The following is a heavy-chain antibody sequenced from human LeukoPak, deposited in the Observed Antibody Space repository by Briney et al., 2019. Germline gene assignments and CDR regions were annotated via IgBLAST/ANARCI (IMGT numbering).Heavy chain of an antibody. D-gene: IGHD4-17*01. CDR2: INPGGGST. CDR3: ASEDRSGYGF. V-gene: IGHV1-46*01. Sequence: GASVKVSCKASGYTFTSYYMHWVRQAPGQGLEWMGIINPGGGSTSYAQKFQGRVTMTRDMSTSTVYMELSSLRSEDTAVYYRASEDRSGYGFWGQGTLVTVSS. CDR1: GYTFTSYY. J-gene: IGHJ4*02.